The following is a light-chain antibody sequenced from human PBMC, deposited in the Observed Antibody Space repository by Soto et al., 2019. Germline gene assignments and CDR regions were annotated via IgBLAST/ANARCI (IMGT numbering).Light chain of an antibody. V-gene: IGKV3-20*01. J-gene: IGKJ2*01. CDR1: QSASRTY. CDR2: DVS. Sequence: EIVLTQSPGTLSLSPGERATLSCRASQSASRTYLAWYQQKPGQAPRLLIYDVSSTATGIPDRFSGSGSGTDFTLTISRLEPEDFAVYYCHQYGNSPGTFGQGTKLEIK. CDR3: HQYGNSPGT.